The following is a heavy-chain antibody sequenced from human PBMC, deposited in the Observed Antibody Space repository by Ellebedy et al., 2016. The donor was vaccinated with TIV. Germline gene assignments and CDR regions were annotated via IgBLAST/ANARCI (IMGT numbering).Heavy chain of an antibody. D-gene: IGHD6-19*01. V-gene: IGHV1-46*01. CDR3: AREIAVAGAFDY. CDR2: INPSGGST. Sequence: ASVKVSXXASGYTFTSYYMHWVRQAPGQGLEWMGIINPSGGSTSYAQKFQGRVTMTRDTSTSTVYMELSSLRSEDTAVYYCAREIAVAGAFDYWGQGTLVTVSS. CDR1: GYTFTSYY. J-gene: IGHJ4*02.